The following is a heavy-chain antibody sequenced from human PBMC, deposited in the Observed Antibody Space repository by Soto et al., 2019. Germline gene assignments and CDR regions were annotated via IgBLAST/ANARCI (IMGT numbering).Heavy chain of an antibody. D-gene: IGHD3-9*01. J-gene: IGHJ6*02. Sequence: GESMKISCKGSGYSFTSYWISWVRQMPGKGLEWMGRIDHSDSYTNYSPSFQGHVTISADKSISTAYLQWSSLKASDTAMYYCARHRHYDILHGYLGDYYGMDVWGQGTTVTVSS. CDR2: IDHSDSYT. V-gene: IGHV5-10-1*01. CDR1: GYSFTSYW. CDR3: ARHRHYDILHGYLGDYYGMDV.